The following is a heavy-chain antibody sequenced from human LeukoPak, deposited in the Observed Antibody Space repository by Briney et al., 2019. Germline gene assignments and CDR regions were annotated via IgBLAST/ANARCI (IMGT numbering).Heavy chain of an antibody. D-gene: IGHD2-15*01. Sequence: GASVKVSCKASGYTFTSYAMHWVRQAPGQRLEWMGWINAGNGDTKYSQKFQGRVTITRDTSASTAYMELSSLRSEDTAVYYCARDRGYCSGGSCYAQNWFDPWGQGTLVTVSS. V-gene: IGHV1-3*01. J-gene: IGHJ5*02. CDR3: ARDRGYCSGGSCYAQNWFDP. CDR1: GYTFTSYA. CDR2: INAGNGDT.